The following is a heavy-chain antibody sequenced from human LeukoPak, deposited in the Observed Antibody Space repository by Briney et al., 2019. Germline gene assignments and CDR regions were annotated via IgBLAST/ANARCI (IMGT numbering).Heavy chain of an antibody. V-gene: IGHV3-7*01. D-gene: IGHD2-21*02. CDR3: ARGDWAPFDY. CDR2: IDQDGGGK. Sequence: GGSLRLSCAASGFTFSDYWMNWVRQAPGKGLEWVANIDQDGGGKYYLDSVRGRFTISRDNAKNSLYLQINSLRAEDTAVYYCARGDWAPFDYWGQGSLPTVSS. CDR1: GFTFSDYW. J-gene: IGHJ4*02.